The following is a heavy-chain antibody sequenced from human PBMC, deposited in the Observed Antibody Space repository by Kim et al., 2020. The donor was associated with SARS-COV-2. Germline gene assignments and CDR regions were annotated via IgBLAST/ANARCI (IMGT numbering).Heavy chain of an antibody. J-gene: IGHJ4*02. V-gene: IGHV3-30*01. CDR2: K. D-gene: IGHD3-16*01. CDR3: ARGPLRDYFDY. Sequence: KYYADSVKGRFTISRDNSKNTLYLQMNSLRAEDTAVYYCARGPLRDYFDYWGQGTLVTVSS.